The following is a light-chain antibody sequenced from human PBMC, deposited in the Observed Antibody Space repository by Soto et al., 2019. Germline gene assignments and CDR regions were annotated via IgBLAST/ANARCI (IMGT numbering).Light chain of an antibody. CDR1: SSDVGSYNL. J-gene: IGLJ1*01. CDR2: EGS. V-gene: IGLV2-23*03. CDR3: CSYAGSSTFLYV. Sequence: QSALTQPASLSGSPGQSITISCTGTSSDVGSYNLVSWYQQHPGKAPKLMIYEGSKRPSGVSNRFSGSKSGNTASLTISGLQAEDEADYYCCSYAGSSTFLYVFGTGTKVTVL.